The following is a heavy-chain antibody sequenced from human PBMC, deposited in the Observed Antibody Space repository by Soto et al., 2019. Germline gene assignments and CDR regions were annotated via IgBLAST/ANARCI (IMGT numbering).Heavy chain of an antibody. V-gene: IGHV3-48*01. Sequence: GGSLRLSCAASGFTFSSYSMNWVRQAPGKGLEWVSYISSSSSTIYYADSVKGRFTISRDNAKNSLYLQMNSLRAEDTAMYYCASHSSGLLDYWAREPWSPSPQ. D-gene: IGHD5-12*01. CDR1: GFTFSSYS. CDR2: ISSSSSTI. J-gene: IGHJ4*02. CDR3: ASHSSGLLDY.